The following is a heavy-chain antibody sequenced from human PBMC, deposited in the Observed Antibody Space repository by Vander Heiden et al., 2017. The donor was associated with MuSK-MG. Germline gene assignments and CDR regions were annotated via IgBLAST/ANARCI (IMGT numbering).Heavy chain of an antibody. V-gene: IGHV1-46*01. Sequence: QVQLVQSGAEVKKPGASVKVSCKASGYTFTSYYMHWVRQAPGQGLEWMGIINPSGGSTSYAQKFQGLCTRTRDTSTSTVYMERCRMRSEETTVYYCSRYPRFVDLADPQYYYGMDFRGQVSPVTVYS. CDR2: INPSGGST. CDR3: SRYPRFVDLADPQYYYGMDF. J-gene: IGHJ6*02. D-gene: IGHD3-10*01. CDR1: GYTFTSYY.